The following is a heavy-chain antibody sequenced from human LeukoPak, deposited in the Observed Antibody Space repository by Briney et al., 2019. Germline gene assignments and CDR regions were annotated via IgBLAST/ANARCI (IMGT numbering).Heavy chain of an antibody. V-gene: IGHV1-69*13. CDR2: IIPIFGTA. Sequence: GASVTVSFAASGGTFSSYAISWVRQAPGQGLEWMGGIIPIFGTANYAQKFQGRVTITADESTSTAYMELSSLRSEDTAVYYCAKWDIVVVPAATAPDYYYYYGMDVWGQGTTVTVSS. CDR3: AKWDIVVVPAATAPDYYYYYGMDV. J-gene: IGHJ6*02. D-gene: IGHD2-2*01. CDR1: GGTFSSYA.